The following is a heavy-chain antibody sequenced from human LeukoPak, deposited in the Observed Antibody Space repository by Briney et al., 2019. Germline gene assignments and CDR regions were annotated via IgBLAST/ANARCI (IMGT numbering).Heavy chain of an antibody. CDR2: IYYSGST. D-gene: IGHD2/OR15-2a*01. Sequence: PSETLSLTCAVYGGSFSGYYWSWIRQPPGKGLEWIGYIYYSGSTNYNPSLRSRVTISVDTSKNQFSLKLSSVTAADTAVYYCARQIDAYFQHWGQGTLVTVSS. V-gene: IGHV4-59*08. CDR3: ARQIDAYFQH. CDR1: GGSFSGYY. J-gene: IGHJ1*01.